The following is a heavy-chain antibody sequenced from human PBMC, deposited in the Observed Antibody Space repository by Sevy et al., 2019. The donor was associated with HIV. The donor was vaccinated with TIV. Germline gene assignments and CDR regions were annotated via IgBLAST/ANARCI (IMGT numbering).Heavy chain of an antibody. CDR2: ISWNSGSI. J-gene: IGHJ4*02. Sequence: GGSLRLSCAASGFTFDDYAMHWVRQAPGKGLEWVSGISWNSGSIGYADSVKGRFTISRDNAKNSLYLQMNSLRAEDKALYYCAKDSQYYYDSSGYYDYWGQGTLVTVSS. CDR1: GFTFDDYA. V-gene: IGHV3-9*01. D-gene: IGHD3-22*01. CDR3: AKDSQYYYDSSGYYDY.